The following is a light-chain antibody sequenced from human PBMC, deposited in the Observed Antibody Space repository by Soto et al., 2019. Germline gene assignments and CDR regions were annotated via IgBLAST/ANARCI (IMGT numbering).Light chain of an antibody. CDR1: SSDVGGYNY. CDR2: EVN. CDR3: AAWDDSLSGYYV. Sequence: QSVLTQPASVSGSPGQSITISCTGTSSDVGGYNYVSWYQQHPGKAPKLMIFEVNTRPSGVSNRFSGSKSGNTASLTISGLQTEDEADYYCAAWDDSLSGYYVFGTGTKLTVL. J-gene: IGLJ1*01. V-gene: IGLV2-14*01.